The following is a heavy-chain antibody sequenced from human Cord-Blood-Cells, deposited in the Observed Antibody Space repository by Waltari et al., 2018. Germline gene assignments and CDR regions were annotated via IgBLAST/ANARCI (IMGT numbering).Heavy chain of an antibody. CDR1: GFTFSRYW. D-gene: IGHD1-26*01. Sequence: EVQLVESGGGLVQPGGSLRLSWSASGFTFSRYWMSWVRQAPGKGLEWVANIKQDGSEKYYVDSVKGRFTISRDNAKNSLYLQMNSLRAEDTAVYYCARVGSYYFDYWGQGTLVTVSS. J-gene: IGHJ4*02. CDR3: ARVGSYYFDY. V-gene: IGHV3-7*01. CDR2: IKQDGSEK.